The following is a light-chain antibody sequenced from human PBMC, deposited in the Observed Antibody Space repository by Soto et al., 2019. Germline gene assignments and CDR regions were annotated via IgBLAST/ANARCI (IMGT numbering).Light chain of an antibody. V-gene: IGKV3-11*01. CDR1: QNVRGY. J-gene: IGKJ1*01. Sequence: EILLTQSPVTLSLSPGERATLSCRATQNVRGYLAWYQQKPGQAPRLLIYEASNSSTGIPARFSESGYGTDFTLTITRLEPEDSAVYYCKHNLGVHRLGQGNQVDIQ. CDR3: KHNLGVHR. CDR2: EAS.